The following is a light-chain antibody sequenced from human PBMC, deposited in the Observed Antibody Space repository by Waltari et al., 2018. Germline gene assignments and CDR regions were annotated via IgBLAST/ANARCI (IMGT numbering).Light chain of an antibody. CDR1: ARDVGGCRI. J-gene: IGLJ1*01. V-gene: IGLV2-8*01. Sequence: QSALTQPPSASGSPGQSVTISCPGTARDVGGCRIVSWCQQHPGKAPKLIIFDVSKRPSGVPDRFSGSQSGSTASLTVSGLQAEDEADYYCSSYAGSNNYVFGTGTKVTVL. CDR3: SSYAGSNNYV. CDR2: DVS.